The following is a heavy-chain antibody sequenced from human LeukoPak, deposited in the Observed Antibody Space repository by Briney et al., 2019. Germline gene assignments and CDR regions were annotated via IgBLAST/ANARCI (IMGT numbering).Heavy chain of an antibody. Sequence: SETLSLTCAVYGGSFSGYYWSWIRQPPGKGLEWIGEINHSGSTNYNPSLKSRVTISVDTSKNQFSLKLSSVTAADTAVYYCAGSGANPPPLFDYWGQGTLVTVSS. CDR2: INHSGST. CDR1: GGSFSGYY. CDR3: AGSGANPPPLFDY. D-gene: IGHD3-10*01. V-gene: IGHV4-34*01. J-gene: IGHJ4*02.